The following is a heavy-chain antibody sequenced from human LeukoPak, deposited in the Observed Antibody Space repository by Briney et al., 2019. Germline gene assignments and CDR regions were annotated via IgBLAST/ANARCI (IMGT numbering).Heavy chain of an antibody. CDR1: GGSITSNSYY. CDR3: ARARPHYDSSGYYFDY. CDR2: IYYSGST. J-gene: IGHJ4*02. V-gene: IGHV4-39*07. D-gene: IGHD3-22*01. Sequence: PSETLSLTCTVSGGSITSNSYYWGWIRQPPGNGLEWIGSIYYSGSTYYNPSLKSRVTISVDTSKNQFSLKLSSVTAADTAVYYCARARPHYDSSGYYFDYWGQGTLVTVSS.